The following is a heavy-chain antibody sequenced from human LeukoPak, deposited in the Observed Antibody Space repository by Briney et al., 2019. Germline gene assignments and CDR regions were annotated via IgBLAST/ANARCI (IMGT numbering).Heavy chain of an antibody. V-gene: IGHV3-23*01. CDR3: AKAVSGFDY. J-gene: IGHJ4*02. D-gene: IGHD3-3*01. CDR1: GFTFSSYA. Sequence: GGSLRLSCAASGFTFSSYAMSWVRQAPGKGLEWVSTIISSGGSTYYADSVKGRFTISRDNSKNTLYLQMNSLRAADTAVYYCAKAVSGFDYWGQGTLVTVSS. CDR2: IISSGGST.